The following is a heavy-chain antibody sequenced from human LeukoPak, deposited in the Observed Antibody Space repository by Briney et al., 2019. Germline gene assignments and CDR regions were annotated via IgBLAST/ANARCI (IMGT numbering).Heavy chain of an antibody. CDR3: ARLRIVGATSFDY. CDR1: GGSISSSSYY. D-gene: IGHD1-26*01. J-gene: IGHJ4*02. CDR2: IYYSGST. Sequence: PSETLSLTCTVSGGSISSSSYYWGWIRQPPGKGLEWIGSIYYSGSTYYNPSLKRRVTISVDTSKNQFSLKLSSVTAADTAVYYCARLRIVGATSFDYWGQGTLVTVSS. V-gene: IGHV4-39*01.